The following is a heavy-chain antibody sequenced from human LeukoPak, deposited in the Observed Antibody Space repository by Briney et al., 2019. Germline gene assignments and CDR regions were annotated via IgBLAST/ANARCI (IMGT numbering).Heavy chain of an antibody. D-gene: IGHD2-2*01. V-gene: IGHV1-69*13. CDR3: ARNYCSSTSCPGPDYYYYMDV. J-gene: IGHJ6*03. CDR1: GGTFSSYA. CDR2: IIPIFGTA. Sequence: SVKVSCKACGGTFSSYAISWVRQAPGQGLEWMGGIIPIFGTANYAQKFQGRVTITADESTSTAYMELSSLRSEDTAVYYCARNYCSSTSCPGPDYYYYMDVWGKGTTVTVSS.